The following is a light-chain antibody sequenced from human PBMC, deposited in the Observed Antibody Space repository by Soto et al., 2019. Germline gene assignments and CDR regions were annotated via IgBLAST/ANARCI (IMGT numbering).Light chain of an antibody. V-gene: IGKV3-20*01. CDR3: QQYGSSPWT. J-gene: IGKJ1*01. Sequence: VLTQSPATLSLSPGERATLSCRASENVRTFVDWYQQKPGQAPRLLIYGASNRATDIPDRFSGSGSGTDFTLTISRLEPEDFAVYYCQQYGSSPWTFGQGTKVDIK. CDR1: ENVRTF. CDR2: GAS.